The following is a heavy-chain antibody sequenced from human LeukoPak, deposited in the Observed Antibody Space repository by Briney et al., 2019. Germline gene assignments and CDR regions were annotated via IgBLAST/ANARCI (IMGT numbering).Heavy chain of an antibody. CDR2: ISSSSSYI. D-gene: IGHD3-22*01. J-gene: IGHJ4*02. Sequence: GGSLRLSCAASGFTFSSYSMNWVRQAPGKGLEWVSSISSSSSYIYYADSVKGRFTISRANAKNSLYLQMNSLRAEDTAVYYCARDEIYYDSSGYFYYWGQGTLVTVSS. CDR3: ARDEIYYDSSGYFYY. V-gene: IGHV3-21*01. CDR1: GFTFSSYS.